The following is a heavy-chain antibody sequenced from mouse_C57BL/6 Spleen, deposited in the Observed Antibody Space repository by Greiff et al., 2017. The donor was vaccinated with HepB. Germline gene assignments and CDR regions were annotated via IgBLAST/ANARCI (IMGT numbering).Heavy chain of an antibody. J-gene: IGHJ2*01. Sequence: EVQLQQSGPELVKPGASVKISCKASGYTFTDYYMNWVKQSHGKSLEWIGDINPNNGGTSYNQKFKGKATLTVDKSSSTAYMELRSLTSEDSAVYYCARGYYDGPYFDYWGQGTTLTVSS. D-gene: IGHD1-1*01. V-gene: IGHV1-26*01. CDR2: INPNNGGT. CDR1: GYTFTDYY. CDR3: ARGYYDGPYFDY.